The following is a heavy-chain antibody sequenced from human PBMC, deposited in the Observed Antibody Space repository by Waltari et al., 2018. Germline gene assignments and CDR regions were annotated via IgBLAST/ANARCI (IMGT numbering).Heavy chain of an antibody. D-gene: IGHD3-10*01. CDR1: GFTFSSYG. CDR2: IRYDGSNK. CDR3: AKDTSSYYFDY. V-gene: IGHV3-30*02. J-gene: IGHJ4*02. Sequence: QVQLVESGGGVVQPGGSLRLSCAASGFTFSSYGMHWVRQAPGKGLEWVACIRYDGSNKYYADSVKGRFTISRDNSKNTLYLQMNSLRAEDTAVYYCAKDTSSYYFDYWGQGTLVTVSS.